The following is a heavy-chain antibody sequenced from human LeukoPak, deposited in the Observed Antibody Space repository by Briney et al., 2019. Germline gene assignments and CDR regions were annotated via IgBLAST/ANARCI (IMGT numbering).Heavy chain of an antibody. CDR1: GFTFSSYA. V-gene: IGHV3-30*04. J-gene: IGHJ4*02. CDR2: ISYDGSNK. CDR3: ARDPGYSSGWYYFDY. D-gene: IGHD6-19*01. Sequence: GRSLRLSCAASGFTFSSYAMHWVRQAPGKGLEWVAVISYDGSNKYYADSVKGRFTISRDNSKNTLYLQMSSLRAEDTAVYYCARDPGYSSGWYYFDYWGQGTLVTVSS.